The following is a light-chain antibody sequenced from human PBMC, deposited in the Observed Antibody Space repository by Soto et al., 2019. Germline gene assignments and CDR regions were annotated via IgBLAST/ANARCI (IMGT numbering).Light chain of an antibody. CDR1: QGISNW. Sequence: DIQMTQSPSSVSASVGDRVTITCRASQGISNWLAWYQQKPGKAPKLLIYDASSLQSGVPSRFSGSESGTEFTLTISSLQPDDFATYYCQQYNSYSLTFGGGTKVEIK. CDR3: QQYNSYSLT. CDR2: DAS. J-gene: IGKJ4*01. V-gene: IGKV1-5*01.